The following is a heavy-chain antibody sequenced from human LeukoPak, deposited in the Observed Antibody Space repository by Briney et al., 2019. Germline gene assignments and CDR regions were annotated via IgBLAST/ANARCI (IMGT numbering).Heavy chain of an antibody. D-gene: IGHD5-18*01. V-gene: IGHV3-23*01. Sequence: PGGSLRLSCAASGFTFNTYAMSWVRRAPGKGLEWVSGITSGANTYYADSVKGRFTISRDNSKNTLYLQMNSLRAEDTAVYYCAKRTRGYSYGPSDYWGQGTLVTVSS. CDR3: AKRTRGYSYGPSDY. J-gene: IGHJ4*02. CDR2: ITSGANT. CDR1: GFTFNTYA.